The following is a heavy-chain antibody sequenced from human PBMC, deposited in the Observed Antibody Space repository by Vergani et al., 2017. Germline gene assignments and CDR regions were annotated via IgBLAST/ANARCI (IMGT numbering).Heavy chain of an antibody. CDR1: FDSIRNLY. V-gene: IGHV4-59*11. J-gene: IGHJ5*02. Sequence: QVQLQESGPGLVKSSETLSLTCSVSFDSIRNLYCNWFRQPPGKGLEWIGSIHYSENTNYNPSLKTRVTISVDTSQNQFSLTLTAVTAADTAVYYCASYTHSGQRADRWGQGILVTVTS. CDR2: IHYSENT. D-gene: IGHD6-19*01. CDR3: ASYTHSGQRADR.